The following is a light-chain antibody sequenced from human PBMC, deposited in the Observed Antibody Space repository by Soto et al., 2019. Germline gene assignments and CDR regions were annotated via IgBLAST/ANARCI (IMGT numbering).Light chain of an antibody. V-gene: IGKV3-15*01. J-gene: IGKJ2*01. CDR3: QQYNGSART. CDR2: GAS. Sequence: IVMTQSPATLSVSPGQSATLSCRASQSVRSDLACYHHRPGQAPRLLIYGASTRATGILARFSGSGSGTEFTLTISSLQSEDFAVYYFQQYNGSARTFGQGTQLEIK. CDR1: QSVRSD.